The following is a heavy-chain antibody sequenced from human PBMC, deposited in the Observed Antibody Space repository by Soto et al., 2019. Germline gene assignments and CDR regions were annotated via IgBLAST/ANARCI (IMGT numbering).Heavy chain of an antibody. CDR2: IYYSGST. CDR1: GGSISSSSYY. CDR3: ARHVGAAYDILPGYHY. Sequence: PSETLSLTCTVSGGSISSSSYYWGWIRQPPGKGLEWIGSIYYSGSTYYNPSLKSRVTISVDTSKNQFSLKLSSVTAADTAVYYCARHVGAAYDILPGYHYWGQGTLVTVSS. V-gene: IGHV4-39*01. D-gene: IGHD3-9*01. J-gene: IGHJ4*02.